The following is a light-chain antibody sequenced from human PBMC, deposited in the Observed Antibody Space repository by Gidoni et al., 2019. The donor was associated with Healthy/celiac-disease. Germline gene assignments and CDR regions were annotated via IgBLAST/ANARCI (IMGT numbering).Light chain of an antibody. CDR2: AAS. Sequence: DIQMTQSPSSLSASVGDRVTITCRASQSISSYLNWYQQKPGKAPKLLIYAASSLQSGVPSRFSGSGSETDFTLTSSSQQPEDFASYYCQQSYSTPRTFGQGTKLEIK. CDR1: QSISSY. J-gene: IGKJ2*01. CDR3: QQSYSTPRT. V-gene: IGKV1-39*01.